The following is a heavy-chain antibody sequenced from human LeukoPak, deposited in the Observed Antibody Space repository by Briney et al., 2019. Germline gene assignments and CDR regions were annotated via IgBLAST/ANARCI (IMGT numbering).Heavy chain of an antibody. D-gene: IGHD6-19*01. Sequence: GGSLRLSCAASGFTFSSYGMHWVRQAPGEGLEWVAFIRYDGSNKYYADSVKGRFTISRDNSKNTLYLQMNSLRAEDTALYYCARDLDSGWYYFDYWVQGTLVTVSS. V-gene: IGHV3-30*02. CDR1: GFTFSSYG. CDR3: ARDLDSGWYYFDY. J-gene: IGHJ4*02. CDR2: IRYDGSNK.